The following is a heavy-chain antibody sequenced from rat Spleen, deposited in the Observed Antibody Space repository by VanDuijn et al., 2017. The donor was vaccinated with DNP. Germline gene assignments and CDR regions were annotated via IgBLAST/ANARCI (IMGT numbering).Heavy chain of an antibody. CDR1: GFTFSNHG. CDR2: ISPSGDNT. Sequence: EVQLVESGGDLVQPGRSLKLSCAASGFTFSNHGMAWVRQAPTKGLEWVASISPSGDNTYYRDSVKGRFTVSRDNAKSSLYLQMDSLRSEDTATYYCARRANWIYWYFDFWGPGTMVTVSS. V-gene: IGHV5S13*01. D-gene: IGHD5-1*01. CDR3: ARRANWIYWYFDF. J-gene: IGHJ1*01.